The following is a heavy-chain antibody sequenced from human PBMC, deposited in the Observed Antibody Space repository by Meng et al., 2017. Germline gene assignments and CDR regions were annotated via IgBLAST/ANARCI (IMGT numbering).Heavy chain of an antibody. CDR2: TYYRSKWYN. Sequence: QVRRRRAGPGLVKPSQTLSLPCASSGDSVSSNSAAWNWIRQSPSRGLEWMGRTYYRSKWYNDYAVSVKSRITINPGTSKNQFSLQLNSVTPEDTAVYYCARGVVYAISYFDYWGQGTLVTVSS. V-gene: IGHV6-1*01. D-gene: IGHD2-8*02. J-gene: IGHJ4*02. CDR3: ARGVVYAISYFDY. CDR1: GDSVSSNSAA.